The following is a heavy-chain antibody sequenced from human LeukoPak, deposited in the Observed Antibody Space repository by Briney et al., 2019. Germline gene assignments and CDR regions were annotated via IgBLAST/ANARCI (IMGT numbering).Heavy chain of an antibody. CDR3: ARRRLGYYFDY. D-gene: IGHD5-24*01. V-gene: IGHV4-34*01. CDR1: GGSFSGYY. CDR2: INPRGST. J-gene: IGHJ4*02. Sequence: SETLPLTCGVYGGSFSGYYWSWIRQPPGKGLEWIGEINPRGSTNYNPSLKSRVTLSADTSKNQFSLTLNSVTAADTAVYYCARRRLGYYFDYWGQGTLVTVSS.